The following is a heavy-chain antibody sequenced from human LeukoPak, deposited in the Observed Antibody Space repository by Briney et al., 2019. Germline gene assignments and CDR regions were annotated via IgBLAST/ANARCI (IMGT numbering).Heavy chain of an antibody. Sequence: GGSLRLSCAASGFTVSSNYMSWVRQAPGKGLEWVSVIYSGGSTYYADSVKGRFTISRDNSKNTLYLQMNSLESEDTAVYYCAKDRWGAVASFDYWGQGTLVTVSS. J-gene: IGHJ4*02. D-gene: IGHD6-19*01. CDR3: AKDRWGAVASFDY. V-gene: IGHV3-53*05. CDR2: IYSGGST. CDR1: GFTVSSNY.